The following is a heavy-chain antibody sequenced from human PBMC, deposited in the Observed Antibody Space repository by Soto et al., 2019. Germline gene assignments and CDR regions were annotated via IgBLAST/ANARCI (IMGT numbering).Heavy chain of an antibody. CDR3: ARDPPYYDFWSRLYYYYGMDV. CDR1: GLTFSSYS. J-gene: IGHJ6*02. D-gene: IGHD3-3*01. Sequence: GSLRLSCAASGLTFSSYSMNWVRQAPGKGLEWVSSISSSSSYIYYADSVKGRFTISRDNAKNSLYPQMNSLRAEDTAVYYCARDPPYYDFWSRLYYYYGMDVWGQGTTVTVSS. V-gene: IGHV3-21*01. CDR2: ISSSSSYI.